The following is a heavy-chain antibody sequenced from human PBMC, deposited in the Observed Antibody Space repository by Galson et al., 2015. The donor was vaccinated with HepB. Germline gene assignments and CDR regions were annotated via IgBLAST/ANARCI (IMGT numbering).Heavy chain of an antibody. CDR2: INHSGST. D-gene: IGHD4-11*01. CDR3: ARGHPPYTNYMDV. J-gene: IGHJ6*03. CDR1: GGSFSGYF. V-gene: IGHV4-34*01. Sequence: ETLSLTCAVYGGSFSGYFWSWIRQPPGKGLEWIGEINHSGSTNYNPSLKSRVTISVNTSKNQVSLKLSSVTAADTAVYYCARGHPPYTNYMDVWGKGTTVTVSS.